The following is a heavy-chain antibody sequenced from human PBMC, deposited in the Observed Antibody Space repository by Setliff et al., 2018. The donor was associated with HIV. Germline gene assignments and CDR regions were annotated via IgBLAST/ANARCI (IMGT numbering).Heavy chain of an antibody. J-gene: IGHJ3*02. CDR3: AKDRTGGYDAFDI. CDR2: ISSRSSAL. V-gene: IGHV3-21*04. CDR1: GFTLSNNY. D-gene: IGHD7-27*01. Sequence: GSLRLSCAASGFTLSNNYMTWVRQAPGKGLDWVSSISSRSSALYYADSVKGRFTISRDNAKNSLYLQMNSLRAEDTALYYCAKDRTGGYDAFDIWGQGTMVTVSS.